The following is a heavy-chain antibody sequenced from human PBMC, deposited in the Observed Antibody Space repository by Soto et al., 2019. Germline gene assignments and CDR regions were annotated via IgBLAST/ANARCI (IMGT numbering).Heavy chain of an antibody. J-gene: IGHJ6*03. CDR2: IKQDGSEK. CDR3: ARQEAVNYYGSSDMDV. V-gene: IGHV3-7*01. CDR1: GFTFSRYA. D-gene: IGHD3-10*01. Sequence: GGSLRLSCAASGFTFSRYAMHWVRQAPGRGLEWVANIKQDGSEKYYVDSVKGRFTISRDNAKNSLYLQMNSLRAEDTAVYYCARQEAVNYYGSSDMDVWGKGTTVTVSS.